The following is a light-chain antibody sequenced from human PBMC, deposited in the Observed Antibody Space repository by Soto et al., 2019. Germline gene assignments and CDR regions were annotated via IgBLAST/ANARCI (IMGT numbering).Light chain of an antibody. J-gene: IGLJ1*01. Sequence: QSVLTQPPSVSEAPRQRVTISCSGSSSNIGNNAVNWYQQLPGKAPKLLIYYDDLLPSGVSDRFSGSKSGTSASLAISGLQSEDEADDYCAAWDDSQNVPNYVFGTGTNVTVL. CDR3: AAWDDSQNVPNYV. V-gene: IGLV1-36*01. CDR1: SSNIGNNA. CDR2: YDD.